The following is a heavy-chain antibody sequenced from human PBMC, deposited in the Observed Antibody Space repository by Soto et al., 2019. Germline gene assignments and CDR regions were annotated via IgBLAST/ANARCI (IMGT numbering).Heavy chain of an antibody. CDR3: ARMETFGSLNWFDP. CDR1: GYSFRNNG. V-gene: IGHV1-8*01. J-gene: IGHJ5*02. D-gene: IGHD3-16*01. CDR2: MNPGSGDT. Sequence: GASVEVSGQASGYSFRNNGVRWVQQATGQGLEWMGWMNPGSGDTGYAQKFQGRVTMTRDISIATAYMELSSLRSDDTAIYYCARMETFGSLNWFDPWGQGTLVTVLL.